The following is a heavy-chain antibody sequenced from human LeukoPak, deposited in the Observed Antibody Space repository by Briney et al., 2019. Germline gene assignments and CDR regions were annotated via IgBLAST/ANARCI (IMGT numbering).Heavy chain of an antibody. J-gene: IGHJ4*02. CDR2: IRYDGSNK. D-gene: IGHD3-22*01. CDR3: ARALYYDSSGYLFDY. CDR1: GFTFSSYG. V-gene: IGHV3-30*02. Sequence: GGSLRLSCAASGFTFSSYGMHWVRQAPGKGLEWVAFIRYDGSNKYYADSVKGRFTISRDNSKNTLYLQMNSLRSEDTAVYYCARALYYDSSGYLFDYWGQGTLVTVSS.